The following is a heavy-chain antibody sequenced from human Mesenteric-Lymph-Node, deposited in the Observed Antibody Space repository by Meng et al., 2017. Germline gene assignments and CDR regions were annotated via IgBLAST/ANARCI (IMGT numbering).Heavy chain of an antibody. CDR3: ARVAGWLFDALDV. Sequence: SETLSLTCAVSGGSISSSNWWSWVRQPPGKGLEWIGEIYHSGSTNYNPSLKSRVTISVDKSKNQFSLNVSSVTAADTAVYFCARVAGWLFDALDVWGQGTMVTVSS. D-gene: IGHD6-19*01. V-gene: IGHV4-4*02. J-gene: IGHJ3*01. CDR1: GGSISSSNW. CDR2: IYHSGST.